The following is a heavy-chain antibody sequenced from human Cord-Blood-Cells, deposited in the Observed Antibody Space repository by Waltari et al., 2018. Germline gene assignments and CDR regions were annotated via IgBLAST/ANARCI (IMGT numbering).Heavy chain of an antibody. J-gene: IGHJ4*02. Sequence: QVQLQQWGAGLLKPSETLSLTCAVYGGSFSGYYWSWIRQPPGKGLEWIGEINHSGSTNDNPSLKGRVTISVDTSKNQFSLKLSSVTAADTAVYYCASASGFFLEWLLFDYWGQGTLVTVSS. CDR2: INHSGST. CDR3: ASASGFFLEWLLFDY. V-gene: IGHV4-34*01. CDR1: GGSFSGYY. D-gene: IGHD3-3*01.